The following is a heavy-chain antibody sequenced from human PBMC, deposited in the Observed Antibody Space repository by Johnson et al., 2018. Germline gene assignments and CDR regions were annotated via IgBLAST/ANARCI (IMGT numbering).Heavy chain of an antibody. V-gene: IGHV3-30*18. CDR3: GKDPFGTTHYHFMDV. J-gene: IGHJ6*03. CDR1: GFILRSKG. Sequence: QVQLVESGGGVVEPGRSLRLSCAASGFILRSKGMHWVRQAPGKGLEWVATMSFGGDNKYYAESVKGRFTISRDNSKSTLYLQMDSLRAEDTAVYYWGKDPFGTTHYHFMDVGGKGTPVTVSS. CDR2: MSFGGDNK. D-gene: IGHD1-7*01.